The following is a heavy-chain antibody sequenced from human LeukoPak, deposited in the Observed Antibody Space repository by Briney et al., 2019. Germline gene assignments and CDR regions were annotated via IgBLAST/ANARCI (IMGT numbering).Heavy chain of an antibody. CDR2: ISSSGSTI. V-gene: IGHV3-48*03. D-gene: IGHD6-19*01. CDR3: ARKRAEQWLPSPEDHMDV. Sequence: GGSLRLSCAASGFTFSSYEMNWVRQAPGKGLEWVSYISSSGSTIYYADSVKGRFTISRDNAKNSLYLQMNSLRAEDTAVYYCARKRAEQWLPSPEDHMDVWGKGTTVTISS. J-gene: IGHJ6*03. CDR1: GFTFSSYE.